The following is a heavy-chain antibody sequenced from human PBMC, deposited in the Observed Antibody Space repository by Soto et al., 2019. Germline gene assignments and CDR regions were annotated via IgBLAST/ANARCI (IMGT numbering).Heavy chain of an antibody. CDR3: ARETSLASGGGMDV. CDR2: IYYSGST. CDR1: GGSVSSGSYY. V-gene: IGHV4-61*01. D-gene: IGHD3-3*02. J-gene: IGHJ6*02. Sequence: SETLSLTCTVSGGSVSSGSYYWSWIRQPPGKGLEWIGYIYYSGSTNYNPSLKSRVTISVDTSKNRFSLKLSSVTAADTAVYYCARETSLASGGGMDVWGQGTKVTVSS.